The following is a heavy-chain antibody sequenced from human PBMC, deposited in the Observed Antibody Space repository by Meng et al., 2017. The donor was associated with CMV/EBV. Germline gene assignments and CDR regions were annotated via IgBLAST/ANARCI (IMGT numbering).Heavy chain of an antibody. CDR1: GGTFSSSA. J-gene: IGHJ4*02. CDR3: ARQNLGATHFDY. D-gene: IGHD1-26*01. V-gene: IGHV1-69*05. Sequence: SVKVSCKASGGTFSSSAISWVRQAPGQGLEWMGGLLPIFGPANYAQKFQGRVTITTDESTSTAYMELSSLRSEDTAVYYCARQNLGATHFDYWGQGTLVTVSS. CDR2: LLPIFGPA.